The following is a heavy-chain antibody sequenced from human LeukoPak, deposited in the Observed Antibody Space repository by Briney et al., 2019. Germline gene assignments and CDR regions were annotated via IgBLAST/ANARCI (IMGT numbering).Heavy chain of an antibody. Sequence: SETLSLTCTVSGGSISSYYWSCIRQPAGKGLEWIGRIYTSGSTNYNPSLKSRVTMSVDTSKNQCSLKLSSVTAADTAVYYCARDYDILTGSLFDYWGQGTLVTVSS. D-gene: IGHD3-9*01. CDR3: ARDYDILTGSLFDY. CDR1: GGSISSYY. CDR2: IYTSGST. V-gene: IGHV4-4*07. J-gene: IGHJ4*02.